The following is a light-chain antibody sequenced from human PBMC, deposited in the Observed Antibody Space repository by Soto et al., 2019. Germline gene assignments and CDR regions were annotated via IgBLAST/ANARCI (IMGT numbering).Light chain of an antibody. CDR3: LSYENRLSAVI. CDR1: SSNIGAGYD. Sequence: QSVLTQPPSVSGAPGQRVTISCTGSSSNIGAGYDVHWYQQLPGTTPKLLIYVYNNRPSGVPDRFSGSKSGTSASLAITGVQAEDEVDYYCLSYENRLSAVIFGGGTKLTVL. J-gene: IGLJ2*01. V-gene: IGLV1-40*01. CDR2: VYN.